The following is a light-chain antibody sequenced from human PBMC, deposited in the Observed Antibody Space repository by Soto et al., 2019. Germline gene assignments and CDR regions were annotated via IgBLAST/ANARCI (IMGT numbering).Light chain of an antibody. J-gene: IGLJ3*02. Sequence: QSALTQPASVSGSPGQSITISCTGTNSDVGGFNYVSWYQHYPGKAPKLIIYSVSNRPSGVSSRFSGSKSGNTASLTISGLQAEDEADYYCSSYTTITTRVFGGGTKLTVL. V-gene: IGLV2-14*03. CDR3: SSYTTITTRV. CDR1: NSDVGGFNY. CDR2: SVS.